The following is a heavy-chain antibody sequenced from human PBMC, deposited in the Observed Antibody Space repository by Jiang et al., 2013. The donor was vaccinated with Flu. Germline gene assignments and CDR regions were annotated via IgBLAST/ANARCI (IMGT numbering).Heavy chain of an antibody. J-gene: IGHJ4*02. CDR3: ARGITMVRGVIKPGPQYYFDY. V-gene: IGHV4-31*03. D-gene: IGHD3-10*01. CDR2: IYYSGST. Sequence: GSGLVKPSQTLSLTCTVSGGSITSGGHYWSWIRQHPGKGLEWTGYIYYSGSTYYNPSLKSRVTISVDTSKNQFSLKLSSVTAADTAVYYCARGITMVRGVIKPGPQYYFDYWGQGTLVTVSS. CDR1: GGSITSGGHY.